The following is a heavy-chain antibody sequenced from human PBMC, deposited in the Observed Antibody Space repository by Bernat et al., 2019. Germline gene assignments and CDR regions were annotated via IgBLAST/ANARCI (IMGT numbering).Heavy chain of an antibody. CDR1: GYTFTSYA. J-gene: IGHJ3*02. Sequence: QVQLVQSGAEVKKPGASVKVSCKASGYTFTSYAMHWVRQAPGQRLEWMGWINAGNGNTKYSQKFQGRVIITRDTSASTAYMELSSLRSEDTAVYYCARERFLEWLLPHHDAFDIWGQGTMVTVSS. CDR2: INAGNGNT. V-gene: IGHV1-3*01. D-gene: IGHD3-3*01. CDR3: ARERFLEWLLPHHDAFDI.